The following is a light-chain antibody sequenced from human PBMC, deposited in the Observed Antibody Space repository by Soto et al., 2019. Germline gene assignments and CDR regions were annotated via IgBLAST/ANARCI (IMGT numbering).Light chain of an antibody. CDR3: TSYAGTNSFEV. CDR1: SNDVGGYNF. J-gene: IGLJ2*01. V-gene: IGLV2-8*01. CDR2: EVS. Sequence: QSVLTQPPSASGSPGHSVTISCTGTSNDVGGYNFVSWYQQHPGKAPKLLIYEVSKRPSGVPDRFSGSKSGNTASLTVSGLQAEDEADYYCTSYAGTNSFEVFGGGTKLTVL.